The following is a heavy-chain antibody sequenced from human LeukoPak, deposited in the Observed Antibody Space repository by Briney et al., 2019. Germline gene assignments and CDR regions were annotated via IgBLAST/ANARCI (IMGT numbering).Heavy chain of an antibody. V-gene: IGHV3-11*04. CDR1: GFTFSDYY. D-gene: IGHD2-21*02. CDR2: ISSSGSTI. CDR3: ARECGGDCYSQYYFDY. J-gene: IGHJ4*02. Sequence: GGSLRLSCAASGFTFSDYYMSWIRQAPGKGLEWVSYISSSGSTIYYADSVKGRFTISRDNAKNSLYLQMNSLRAEDTAVYYCARECGGDCYSQYYFDYWGQGTLVTVSS.